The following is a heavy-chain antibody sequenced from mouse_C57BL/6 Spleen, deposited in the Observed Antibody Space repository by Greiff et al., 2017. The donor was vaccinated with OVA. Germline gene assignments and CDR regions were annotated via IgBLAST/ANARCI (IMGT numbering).Heavy chain of an antibody. CDR1: GYTFTSYW. CDR2: IDPSDSET. CDR3: AKSGLWYCFGY. J-gene: IGHJ2*01. Sequence: QVQLQQSGAELVRPGSSVKLSCKASGYTFTSYWMHWVKQRPIQGLEWIGNIDPSDSETHYNQKFKDKATLTVDKSSSTAYMQLSSLTSEDSAVYFFAKSGLWYCFGYWGQGTTLTVSS. V-gene: IGHV1-52*01. D-gene: IGHD3-3*01.